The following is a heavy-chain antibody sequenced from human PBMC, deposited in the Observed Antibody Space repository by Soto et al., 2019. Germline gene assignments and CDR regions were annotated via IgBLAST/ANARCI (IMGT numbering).Heavy chain of an antibody. V-gene: IGHV1-8*01. Sequence: ASVKVSCKASGYTFTSYDINWVRQATGQGLEWMGWMNPNSGNTDYAQKFQGRVTMTRNTSISTAYMKLSSLRSEDTAVYYCARSLAPLYYYYGMDVWGQGTTVTVSS. CDR2: MNPNSGNT. CDR3: ARSLAPLYYYYGMDV. CDR1: GYTFTSYD. J-gene: IGHJ6*02.